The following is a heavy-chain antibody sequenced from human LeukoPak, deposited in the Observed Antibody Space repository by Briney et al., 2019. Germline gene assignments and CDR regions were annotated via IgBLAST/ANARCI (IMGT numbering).Heavy chain of an antibody. CDR3: ARDYEQQLVLALGY. D-gene: IGHD6-13*01. CDR2: ISYDGSNK. Sequence: PGGSLRLSCAASGSTFSSYGMHWVRQAPGKGLEWVAVISYDGSNKYYADSVKGRFTISRDNSKNTLYLQMNSLRAEDTAVYYCARDYEQQLVLALGYWGQGTLVTVSS. CDR1: GSTFSSYG. J-gene: IGHJ4*02. V-gene: IGHV3-30*03.